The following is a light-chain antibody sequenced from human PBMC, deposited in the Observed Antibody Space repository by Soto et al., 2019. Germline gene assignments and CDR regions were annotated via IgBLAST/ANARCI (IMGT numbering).Light chain of an antibody. Sequence: EIVLTQSPATLSLSPGERATLSCRASQSVSKSLAWYQQKPGQAPRLLIYTTSNRATGIPARFSGSGSRTDFTLTISSPEPEDFAVYYCQQGNNWPLFTFGPGTKVDIK. CDR2: TTS. CDR1: QSVSKS. V-gene: IGKV3-11*01. J-gene: IGKJ3*01. CDR3: QQGNNWPLFT.